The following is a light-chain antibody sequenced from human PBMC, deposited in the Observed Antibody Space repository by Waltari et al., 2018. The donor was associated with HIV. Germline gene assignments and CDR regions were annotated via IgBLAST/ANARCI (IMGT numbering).Light chain of an antibody. Sequence: EIVMTQSPATLSVSPGKIATLSCRPGQSVSINLAWYQQKAGHTPRLLIYAASTRATGIPPSFSGSVSGTRFILTITSLQPEDVAVYYCQQYNDWPWFTFGQGTKLEIK. J-gene: IGKJ2*01. CDR1: QSVSIN. V-gene: IGKV3-15*01. CDR2: AAS. CDR3: QQYNDWPWFT.